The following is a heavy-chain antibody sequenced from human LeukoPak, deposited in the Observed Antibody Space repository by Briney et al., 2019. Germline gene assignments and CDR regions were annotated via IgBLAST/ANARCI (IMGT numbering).Heavy chain of an antibody. J-gene: IGHJ6*02. CDR2: IYYSGST. CDR3: ARDYDYVWGSPYGMDV. Sequence: PSETLSLTCTVSGGSISSSSYYWGWIRQPPGEGLEWIGSIYYSGSTYYNPSLKSRVTISVDKSKNQFSLKLSSVTAADTAVYYCARDYDYVWGSPYGMDVWGQGTTVTVSS. V-gene: IGHV4-39*07. CDR1: GGSISSSSYY. D-gene: IGHD3-16*01.